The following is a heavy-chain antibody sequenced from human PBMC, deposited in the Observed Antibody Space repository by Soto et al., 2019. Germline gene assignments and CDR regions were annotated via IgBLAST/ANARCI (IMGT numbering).Heavy chain of an antibody. CDR2: ISYSGNTK. Sequence: QVHLVESGGGVVQPGRSLRLSCAASGFIFSSYAMHWVRQAPGKGLEWVAGISYSGNTKYYADSVKGRFTISRDNSKNTLYLQMNSLKLEDTAVYYCAESDWGQGTLVTVSS. J-gene: IGHJ4*02. V-gene: IGHV3-30-3*01. CDR1: GFIFSSYA. CDR3: AESD.